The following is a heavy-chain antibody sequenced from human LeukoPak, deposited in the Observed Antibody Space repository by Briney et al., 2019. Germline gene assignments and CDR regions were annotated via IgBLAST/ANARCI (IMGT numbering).Heavy chain of an antibody. J-gene: IGHJ6*03. CDR3: ARGYCSSASCYIPYPYYMDA. Sequence: SETLSLTCTVSGGSISTHYWGWIRQPPGKGLEWIADIFYSGSTNYNPSLKSRVTMSVDTSTHQFSLKLSSVTAADTAVYYCARGYCSSASCYIPYPYYMDAWGKGTTVTVSS. V-gene: IGHV4-59*11. CDR2: IFYSGST. D-gene: IGHD2-2*02. CDR1: GGSISTHY.